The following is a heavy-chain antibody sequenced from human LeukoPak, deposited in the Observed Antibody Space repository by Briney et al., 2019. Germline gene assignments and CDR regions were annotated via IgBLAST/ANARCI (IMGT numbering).Heavy chain of an antibody. D-gene: IGHD3-10*01. CDR1: GFTFSSYG. V-gene: IGHV3-33*08. J-gene: IGHJ3*01. Sequence: GGSLRLSCAASGFTFSSYGMHWVRQAPGKGLEWVAVIWYDGSNKYYADSVKGRFTISRDNSKNTLYLQMNSLRAEDTAVYYCARDPMSSRTSSVQYCYSSRRLVGGYAFDVWGQRTIVTASS. CDR2: IWYDGSNK. CDR3: ARDPMSSRTSSVQYCYSSRRLVGGYAFDV.